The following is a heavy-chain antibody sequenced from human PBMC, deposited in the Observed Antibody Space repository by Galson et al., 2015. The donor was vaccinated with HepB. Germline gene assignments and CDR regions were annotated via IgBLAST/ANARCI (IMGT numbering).Heavy chain of an antibody. Sequence: SCKASGYTFTSYGISWVRQAPGQGLEWMGWISAYNGNTNYAQKLQGRVTMTTDTSTSTAYMELRSLRSDDTAVYYCARAKNVWFGEPIDYWGQGTLVTVSS. D-gene: IGHD3-10*01. CDR1: GYTFTSYG. V-gene: IGHV1-18*01. CDR3: ARAKNVWFGEPIDY. CDR2: ISAYNGNT. J-gene: IGHJ4*02.